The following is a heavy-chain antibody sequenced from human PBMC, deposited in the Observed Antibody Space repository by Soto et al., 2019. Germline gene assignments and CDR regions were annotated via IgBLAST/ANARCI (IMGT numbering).Heavy chain of an antibody. J-gene: IGHJ4*02. V-gene: IGHV3-23*01. CDR3: AKVGIVATVLNYFDY. Sequence: GGSLRLSCAASGFTFSSYAMSWVRQAPGKGLEWVSAISGSGGSTYYADSVKGRFTISRDNSKNTLYLKMNSLRAEDTAVYYCAKVGIVATVLNYFDYWGQGTLVTVSS. D-gene: IGHD5-12*01. CDR1: GFTFSSYA. CDR2: ISGSGGST.